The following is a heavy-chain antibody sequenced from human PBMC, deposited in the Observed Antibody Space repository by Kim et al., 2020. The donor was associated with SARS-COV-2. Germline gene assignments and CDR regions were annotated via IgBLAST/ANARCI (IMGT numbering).Heavy chain of an antibody. CDR2: ISWNSGSI. CDR1: GFTFDDYA. Sequence: GGSLRLSCAASGFTFDDYAMHWVRQAPGKGLEWVSGISWNSGSIGYADSVKGRFTISRDNAKNSLYLQMNSLRAEDTALYYCAKESAAATFWLDPWGQG. CDR3: AKESAAATFWLDP. V-gene: IGHV3-9*01. J-gene: IGHJ5*02. D-gene: IGHD2-15*01.